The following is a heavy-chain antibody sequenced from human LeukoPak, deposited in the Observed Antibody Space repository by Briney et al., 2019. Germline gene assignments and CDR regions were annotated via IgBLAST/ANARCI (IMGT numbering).Heavy chain of an antibody. CDR1: GYTFTGYY. CDR2: INPNSGGT. D-gene: IGHD2-2*01. V-gene: IGHV1-2*02. Sequence: ASVKVSCKASGYTFTGYYMHWVRQAPGQGLEWMGWINPNSGGTNYAQKFQGRVTMTRDTSISTAYMELSRLRSDDTAVYYCARDLTIVVVPAASHFDPWGQGTLVTVSS. CDR3: ARDLTIVVVPAASHFDP. J-gene: IGHJ5*02.